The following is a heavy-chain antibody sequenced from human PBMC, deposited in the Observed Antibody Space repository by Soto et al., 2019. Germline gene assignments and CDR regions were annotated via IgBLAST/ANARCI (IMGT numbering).Heavy chain of an antibody. CDR1: GGSFSGYY. D-gene: IGHD4-17*01. CDR2: INHSGST. Sequence: QVQLQQWGAGLLKPSETLSLTCAVYGGSFSGYYWSWIRQPPGKGLEGIGEINHSGSTNYNPSLKSRVTISVDTSKNQFSLKLSSVTAADTAVYYCASITVTTRGQNRSPAPGDYWGQGTLVTVSS. V-gene: IGHV4-34*01. CDR3: ASITVTTRGQNRSPAPGDY. J-gene: IGHJ4*02.